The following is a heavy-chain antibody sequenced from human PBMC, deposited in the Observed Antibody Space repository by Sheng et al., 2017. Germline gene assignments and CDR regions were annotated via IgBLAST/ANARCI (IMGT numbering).Heavy chain of an antibody. CDR2: ISYDGSNK. CDR1: GFTFSSYA. V-gene: IGHV3-30-3*01. Sequence: ESVGGVVQPGRSLRLSCAASGFTFSSYAMHWVRQAPGKGLEWVAVISYDGSNKYYADSVKGRFTISRDNSKNTLYLQMNSLRAEDTAVYYCARNKAAAGTPDAFDIWGQGTMVTVSS. J-gene: IGHJ3*02. CDR3: ARNKAAAGTPDAFDI. D-gene: IGHD6-13*01.